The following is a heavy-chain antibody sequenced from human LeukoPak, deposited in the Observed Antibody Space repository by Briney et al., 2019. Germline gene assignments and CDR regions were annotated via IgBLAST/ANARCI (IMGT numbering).Heavy chain of an antibody. Sequence: ASVKVSCKASGGTFSSYAIGWVRQAPGQGLEWMGGIIPIFGTANYAQKFQGRVTITADKSTSTAYMELSSLRSEDTAVYYCARDEGCSGGSCYDFDYWGQGTLVTVSS. J-gene: IGHJ4*02. CDR2: IIPIFGTA. CDR1: GGTFSSYA. CDR3: ARDEGCSGGSCYDFDY. V-gene: IGHV1-69*06. D-gene: IGHD2-15*01.